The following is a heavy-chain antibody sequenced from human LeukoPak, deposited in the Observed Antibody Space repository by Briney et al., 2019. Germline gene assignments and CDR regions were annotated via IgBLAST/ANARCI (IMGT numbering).Heavy chain of an antibody. CDR3: AKGAMVRGVIDD. V-gene: IGHV3-30*02. Sequence: GGSLRLSCAASGFTFSSYAMHWVRQAPGKGLEWVTFIRYDGSNKYYADSVKGRFTISRDNSKNTLYLQMNSLRAEDTALYYCAKGAMVRGVIDDWGQGTLVTVSS. J-gene: IGHJ4*02. CDR2: IRYDGSNK. D-gene: IGHD3-10*01. CDR1: GFTFSSYA.